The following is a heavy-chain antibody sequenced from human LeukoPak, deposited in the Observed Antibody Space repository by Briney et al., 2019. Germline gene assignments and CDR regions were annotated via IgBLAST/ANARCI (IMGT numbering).Heavy chain of an antibody. CDR1: GFTFTSSA. Sequence: GTSVKVSCKGSGFTFTSSAMQWVRQARGQRLEWIGWIVFGSGNTNYAQKFQERVTITRDMSTSTAYMELSSLRSEDTAVYYCAAGIQLWYHQAGDAFDIWGQGKMVTVSS. V-gene: IGHV1-58*02. J-gene: IGHJ3*02. CDR3: AAGIQLWYHQAGDAFDI. CDR2: IVFGSGNT. D-gene: IGHD5-18*01.